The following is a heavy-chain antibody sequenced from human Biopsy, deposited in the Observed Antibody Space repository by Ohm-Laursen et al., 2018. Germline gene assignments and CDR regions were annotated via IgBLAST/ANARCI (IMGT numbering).Heavy chain of an antibody. V-gene: IGHV3-66*01. CDR2: IHGSGRT. J-gene: IGHJ4*02. CDR3: AGAGGHSF. D-gene: IGHD3-16*01. Sequence: SLRLSCAASEFNVDRNHMNWVRQPPGKGLGWVSMIHGSGRTDYADSVKGRFTVSRDNSKDTVYLQMNALRVNDTAMYYCAGAGGHSFWGQGALVTVSS. CDR1: EFNVDRNH.